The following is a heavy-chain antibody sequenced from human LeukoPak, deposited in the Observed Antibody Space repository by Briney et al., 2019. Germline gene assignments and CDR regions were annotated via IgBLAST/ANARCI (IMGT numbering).Heavy chain of an antibody. D-gene: IGHD2-2*01. CDR2: FDPEDGET. CDR3: AGPSSSSTSYATLDAFDI. CDR1: GYTLTELS. V-gene: IGHV1-24*01. J-gene: IGHJ3*02. Sequence: GASVKVSCKVSGYTLTELSMHWVRQAPGKGLEWMGGFDPEDGETIYAQKFQGRVTITADESTSTAYMELSSLRSEDTAVYYCAGPSSSSTSYATLDAFDIWGQGTMVTVSS.